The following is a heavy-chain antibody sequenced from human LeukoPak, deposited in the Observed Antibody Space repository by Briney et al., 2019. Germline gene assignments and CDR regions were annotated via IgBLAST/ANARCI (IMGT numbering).Heavy chain of an antibody. CDR2: IGTAGDT. J-gene: IGHJ4*02. Sequence: QPGGSLRLSCAASGFTFSDYDMHWVRQATGKGLEWVSAIGTAGDTYYTGSVKGRFTISRENAKNSLYLQMNSLRAGDTAVYYCAKDREGGSYSNNYFDYWGQGTLVTVSS. D-gene: IGHD1-26*01. V-gene: IGHV3-13*01. CDR3: AKDREGGSYSNNYFDY. CDR1: GFTFSDYD.